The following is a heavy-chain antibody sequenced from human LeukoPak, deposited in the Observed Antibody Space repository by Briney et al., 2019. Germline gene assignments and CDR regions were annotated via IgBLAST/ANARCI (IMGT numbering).Heavy chain of an antibody. Sequence: PETLSLTCTVSGGSISSYYWSWIRQPAGKGLEWIGRIYTSGSTNYNPSLKSRVTMSVDTSKNQFSLKLSSVTAADTAVYYCARDLDFWSGYGMDVWGQGTTVTVSS. CDR1: GGSISSYY. J-gene: IGHJ6*02. D-gene: IGHD3-3*01. CDR2: IYTSGST. V-gene: IGHV4-4*07. CDR3: ARDLDFWSGYGMDV.